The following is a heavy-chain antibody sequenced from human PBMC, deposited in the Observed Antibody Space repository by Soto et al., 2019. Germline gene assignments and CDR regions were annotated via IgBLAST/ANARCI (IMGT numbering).Heavy chain of an antibody. D-gene: IGHD2-15*01. CDR2: IYYSGST. J-gene: IGHJ4*02. Sequence: QVQLQESGPGLVKPSQTLSLTCTVSGGSISSGGYYWSWIRQHPGKGLEWIGYIYYSGSTYHNPSLKSRVTISVDTSKNQFSLKLSSVTAADTAVYYCARYCSGGSCYSSHFDYWGQGTLVTVSS. CDR1: GGSISSGGYY. V-gene: IGHV4-31*03. CDR3: ARYCSGGSCYSSHFDY.